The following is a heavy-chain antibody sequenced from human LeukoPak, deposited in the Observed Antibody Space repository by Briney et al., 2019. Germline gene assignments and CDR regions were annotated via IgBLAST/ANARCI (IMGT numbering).Heavy chain of an antibody. V-gene: IGHV1-18*01. CDR2: ISAYNGNT. J-gene: IGHJ1*01. Sequence: ASVKVSCKASGYTFTSYGISWVRQAPGQGLEWMGWISAYNGNTNYAQKLQGRVTMTTDTSTSTAYMELRSLRSDDTAVYYCARNDYGDYTHAEYFQHWGQGTLVTVSS. CDR1: GYTFTSYG. D-gene: IGHD4-17*01. CDR3: ARNDYGDYTHAEYFQH.